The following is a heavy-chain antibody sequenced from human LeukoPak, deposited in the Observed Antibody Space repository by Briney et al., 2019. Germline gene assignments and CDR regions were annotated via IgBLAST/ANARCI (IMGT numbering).Heavy chain of an antibody. V-gene: IGHV3-48*03. CDR2: ISSSGGTI. CDR1: GFTFSSYE. D-gene: IGHD3-10*01. Sequence: GGSLRLSCAASGFTFSSYEMNWVRPAPGKGLEWVSYISSSGGTIYYADSLKGRFTISRDNAKNSLYLQMNSLRAEDTAVYYCARGFSVDYWGQGTLVTVSS. CDR3: ARGFSVDY. J-gene: IGHJ4*02.